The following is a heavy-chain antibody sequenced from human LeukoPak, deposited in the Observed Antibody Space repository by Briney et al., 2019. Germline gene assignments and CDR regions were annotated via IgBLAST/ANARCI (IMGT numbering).Heavy chain of an antibody. CDR1: GFTVSSNY. CDR3: AKPRLPAAMAEYLYH. J-gene: IGHJ1*01. CDR2: IYSGGST. Sequence: PGGSLRLSCAASGFTVSSNYMSWVRQAPGKGLEWVSVIYSGGSTYYADSVKGRFTISRDNSKNTLYLQMNSLRAEDTAVYYCAKPRLPAAMAEYLYHWGQGTLVTVSS. D-gene: IGHD2-2*01. V-gene: IGHV3-53*01.